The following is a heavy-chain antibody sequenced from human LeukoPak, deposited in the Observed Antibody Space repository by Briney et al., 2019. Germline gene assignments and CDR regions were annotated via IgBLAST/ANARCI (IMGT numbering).Heavy chain of an antibody. CDR3: TRGLRCSSHGCYADY. D-gene: IGHD2-2*01. V-gene: IGHV4-4*07. CDR2: IYSTGGT. Sequence: SETLSLTCTVSGGSITDYYWSWVRQPAGQGLEWIGRIYSTGGTHYNPSFKNGVIMSVDTSRNQFSLKLTSVTAADTAVYYCTRGLRCSSHGCYADYWGQGTLVTVSS. J-gene: IGHJ4*02. CDR1: GGSITDYY.